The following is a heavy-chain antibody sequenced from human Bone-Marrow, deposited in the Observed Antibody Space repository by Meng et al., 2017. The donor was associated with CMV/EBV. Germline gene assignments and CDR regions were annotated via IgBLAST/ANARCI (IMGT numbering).Heavy chain of an antibody. CDR3: AREDFWGGLFSQDY. J-gene: IGHJ4*02. CDR1: GFTFSSRW. CDR2: IKQDGSEK. V-gene: IGHV3-7*01. Sequence: GGSLRLSCVVSGFTFSSRWMSWVRQAPGKGLEWVANIKQDGSEKYYVDSMKGRFTISRDNAKNSLYLQMNSLRVEDTAVYYCAREDFWGGLFSQDYWGQGTLVTVSS. D-gene: IGHD3-3*01.